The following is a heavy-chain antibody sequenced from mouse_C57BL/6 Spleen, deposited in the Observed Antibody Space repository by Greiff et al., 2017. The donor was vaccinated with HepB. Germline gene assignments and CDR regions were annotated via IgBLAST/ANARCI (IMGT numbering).Heavy chain of an antibody. CDR3: ARRGLYYYGSSYWFAY. Sequence: VQLKESGPELVKPGASVKIPCKASGYTFTDYNMDWVKQSHGKSLEWIGDINPNNGGTIYNQKFKGKATLTVDKSSSTAYMELRSLTSEDTAVYYCARRGLYYYGSSYWFAYWGQGTLVTVSA. J-gene: IGHJ3*01. CDR1: GYTFTDYN. D-gene: IGHD1-1*01. V-gene: IGHV1-18*01. CDR2: INPNNGGT.